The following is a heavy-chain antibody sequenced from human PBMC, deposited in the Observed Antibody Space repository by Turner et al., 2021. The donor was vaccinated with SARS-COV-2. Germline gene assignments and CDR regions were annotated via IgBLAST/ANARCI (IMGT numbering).Heavy chain of an antibody. D-gene: IGHD3-10*01. CDR2: IVPILGIT. CDR3: ASRWFGELPFDY. J-gene: IGHJ4*02. CDR1: GGTLSSYT. Sequence: QVQLAQSGAEGKKPGSSVKVSCKASGGTLSSYTISWVRQAPGQGLEWMGRIVPILGITNYAQKFQGRVTITADKSTSTAYMDLNSLRSEDTAVYYCASRWFGELPFDYWGQGTLVTVSS. V-gene: IGHV1-69*02.